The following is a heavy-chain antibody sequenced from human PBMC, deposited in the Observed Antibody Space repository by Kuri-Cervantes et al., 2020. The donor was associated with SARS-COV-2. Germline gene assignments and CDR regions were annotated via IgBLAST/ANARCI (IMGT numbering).Heavy chain of an antibody. D-gene: IGHD4-17*01. CDR1: GFTFSSYW. J-gene: IGHJ4*01. CDR3: ARDDYGDGFTY. CDR2: IKQDGSEK. Sequence: GESLKISCAASGFTFSSYWMSWVRQAPGKGLEWVANIKQDGSEKYYVDSVKGRFTISRDNSKNTLYLQMNSLRAEDTAVYYCARDDYGDGFTYWGQGTMVTVSS. V-gene: IGHV3-7*03.